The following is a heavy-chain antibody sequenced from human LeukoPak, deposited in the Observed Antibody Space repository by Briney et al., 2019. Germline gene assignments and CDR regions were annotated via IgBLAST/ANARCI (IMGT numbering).Heavy chain of an antibody. Sequence: GGSLRLSCAASGFTFSSYARSWVRQAPGKGLEWVSAISGSGGSTYYADSVKGRFTISRDNSKNTLYLQMNSLRAEDTAVYYCAKDSPNPYCSSTSCYRSPFDYWGQGTLVTVSS. CDR1: GFTFSSYA. J-gene: IGHJ4*02. CDR3: AKDSPNPYCSSTSCYRSPFDY. CDR2: ISGSGGST. V-gene: IGHV3-23*01. D-gene: IGHD2-2*01.